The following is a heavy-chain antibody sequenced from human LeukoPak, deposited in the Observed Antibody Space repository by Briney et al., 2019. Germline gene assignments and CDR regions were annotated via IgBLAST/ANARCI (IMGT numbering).Heavy chain of an antibody. D-gene: IGHD2-15*01. V-gene: IGHV4-34*01. Sequence: SETLSLTCAVYGGSFSGYYWSWIRQPPGKGLEWIGEINHSGSTNYNPSLKSRVTISVDTSKNQFSLKLSSVTAADTAVYYCARGQDTSFFDYWGQGTLVTVSS. CDR1: GGSFSGYY. J-gene: IGHJ4*02. CDR2: INHSGST. CDR3: ARGQDTSFFDY.